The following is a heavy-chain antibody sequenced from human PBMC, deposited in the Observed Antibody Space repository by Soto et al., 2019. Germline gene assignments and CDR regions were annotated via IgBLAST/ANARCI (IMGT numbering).Heavy chain of an antibody. CDR1: GFTFSSYW. D-gene: IGHD6-19*01. CDR2: INSDGSST. V-gene: IGHV3-74*01. Sequence: EVQLVESGGGLVQPGGSLRLSCAASGFTFSSYWMHWVRQAPGKGLVWVSRINSDGSSTSYADSVKGRFTISRDNAENTLYLQMNSLRAEDTAVYYCGGSGWYRGYDYWGQGTLVTVSS. CDR3: GGSGWYRGYDY. J-gene: IGHJ4*02.